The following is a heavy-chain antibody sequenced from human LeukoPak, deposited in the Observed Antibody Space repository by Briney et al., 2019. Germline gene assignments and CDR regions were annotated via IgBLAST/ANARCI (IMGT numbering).Heavy chain of an antibody. CDR2: ISAYNGNT. Sequence: ASVKVSCKASGYTFTSYGISWVRQAPGQGLEWMGWISAYNGNTNYAQKLQGRVTMTTDTSTSTAYMELRSLRSDDTAVYYCARDLQYYYDSSGYYPNWFDPWGQGTLVTVSS. CDR1: GYTFTSYG. J-gene: IGHJ5*02. D-gene: IGHD3-22*01. CDR3: ARDLQYYYDSSGYYPNWFDP. V-gene: IGHV1-18*01.